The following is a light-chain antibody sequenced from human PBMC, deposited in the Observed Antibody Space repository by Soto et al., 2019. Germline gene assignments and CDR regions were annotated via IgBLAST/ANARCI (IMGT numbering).Light chain of an antibody. J-gene: IGLJ3*02. CDR2: EAT. V-gene: IGLV2-23*01. CDR3: CSYAGSHTVV. Sequence: QSALTQPASVSGSPGQSITISCTGTSSDVGSYNLVSWYQQHPGKAPKLMIYEATKRPSGVSNRFTGSKSGNTASLAISGLQAEDEADYYCCSYAGSHTVVFGGGTQLTVL. CDR1: SSDVGSYNL.